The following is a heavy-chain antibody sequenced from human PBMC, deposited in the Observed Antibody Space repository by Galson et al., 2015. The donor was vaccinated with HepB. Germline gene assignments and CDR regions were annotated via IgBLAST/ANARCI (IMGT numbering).Heavy chain of an antibody. CDR1: GFTFRSHW. Sequence: SLRLSCAVSGFTFRSHWMHWVRQAPGKGLVWVSRINSDGSSTSYADSVKGRFTITRDNAKNTLYLQMNNLRAEDTAVYYCARGTSCTNGVCYYYYYYGMDVWGQGTTVTVSS. CDR3: ARGTSCTNGVCYYYYYYGMDV. CDR2: INSDGSST. V-gene: IGHV3-74*01. D-gene: IGHD2-8*01. J-gene: IGHJ6*02.